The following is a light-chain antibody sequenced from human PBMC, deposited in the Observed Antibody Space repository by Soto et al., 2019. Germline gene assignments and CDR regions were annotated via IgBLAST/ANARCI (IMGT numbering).Light chain of an antibody. CDR3: QQYKGYPLT. J-gene: IGKJ4*01. CDR2: DGF. Sequence: DIQMTQSPSTLSASVGDRVTITCRASQSINNWLAWYQQKPGKAPKLLIFDGFNLESGVPFRFSGSGFGTEFTLTISSLQPDDSATDYCQQYKGYPLTFGGGTKVEIK. CDR1: QSINNW. V-gene: IGKV1-5*01.